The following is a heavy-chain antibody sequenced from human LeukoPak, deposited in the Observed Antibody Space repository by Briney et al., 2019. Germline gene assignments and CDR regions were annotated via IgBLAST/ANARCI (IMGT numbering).Heavy chain of an antibody. CDR3: ARVGYVYSGYGYYFDY. CDR1: GGSISSGAYY. V-gene: IGHV4-61*08. Sequence: SETLSLTCTVSGGSISSGAYYWSWIRQHPGKGLEWIGYIYYSGSTNYNPSLKSRVTISVDTSKNQFSLKLSSVTAADTAVYYCARVGYVYSGYGYYFDYWGQGTLVTVSS. J-gene: IGHJ4*02. D-gene: IGHD5-12*01. CDR2: IYYSGST.